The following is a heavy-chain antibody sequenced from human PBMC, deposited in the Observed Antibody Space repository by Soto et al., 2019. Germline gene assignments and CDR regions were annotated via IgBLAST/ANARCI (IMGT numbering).Heavy chain of an antibody. Sequence: GGSLRLSCAASGFTFSAYNMNWVRQPPGKGLEWVSSITSSSSSIYYADSLKGRFTISRDNAKNSLYLQMNSLRAEDTAVYYCASHYGDNGWLDPWGQGPLVTVYS. CDR3: ASHYGDNGWLDP. J-gene: IGHJ5*02. CDR2: ITSSSSSI. D-gene: IGHD4-17*01. V-gene: IGHV3-21*06. CDR1: GFTFSAYN.